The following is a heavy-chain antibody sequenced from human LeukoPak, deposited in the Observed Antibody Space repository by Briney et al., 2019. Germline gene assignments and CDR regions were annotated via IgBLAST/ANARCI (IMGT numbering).Heavy chain of an antibody. J-gene: IGHJ4*02. CDR3: ARDQSSGWYDGGGEFDY. Sequence: GASVKVSCKASGYTFTSYAMHWVRQAPGQRLEWMGWINAGNGNTKYSQKFQGRVTITRDTSASTAYMELSSLRSEDTAVYYCARDQSSGWYDGGGEFDYWGQGTLVTVSS. CDR2: INAGNGNT. CDR1: GYTFTSYA. D-gene: IGHD6-19*01. V-gene: IGHV1-3*01.